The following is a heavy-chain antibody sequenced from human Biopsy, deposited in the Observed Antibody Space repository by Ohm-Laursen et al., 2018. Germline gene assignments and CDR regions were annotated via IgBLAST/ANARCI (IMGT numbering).Heavy chain of an antibody. Sequence: ASAKASCKASGYTFTSYDINWVRQATGQGLEWMGWVKPNSGNTDYAQKFQGRVTMTRNTSISTAYMELNSLRSEDTAVYYCARGSFWFGGNYYYYGMDVWGQGTTVTVSS. CDR3: ARGSFWFGGNYYYYGMDV. CDR2: VKPNSGNT. J-gene: IGHJ6*02. D-gene: IGHD3-10*01. CDR1: GYTFTSYD. V-gene: IGHV1-8*01.